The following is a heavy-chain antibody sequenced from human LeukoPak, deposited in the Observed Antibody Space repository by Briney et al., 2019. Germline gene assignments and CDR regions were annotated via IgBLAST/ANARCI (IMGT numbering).Heavy chain of an antibody. CDR2: IYYSGTT. D-gene: IGHD2-21*01. Sequence: PSETLSHPCTVSGGPQCRIREFERWIRQPPGKGLEWIGNIYYSGTTYFNASLKSRVTISVDTSKNQFSLKLTSVTAADTAVYNCARILYHIVTYLPHWRRGTLVTVSS. CDR3: ARILYHIVTYLPH. J-gene: IGHJ4*02. V-gene: IGHV4-39*01. CDR1: GGPQCRIREF.